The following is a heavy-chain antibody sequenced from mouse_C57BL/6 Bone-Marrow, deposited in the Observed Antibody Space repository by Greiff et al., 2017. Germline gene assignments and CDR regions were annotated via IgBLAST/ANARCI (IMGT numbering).Heavy chain of an antibody. J-gene: IGHJ1*03. CDR1: GFSLTSYG. CDR3: ATAYYGSSYNWYFGV. V-gene: IGHV2-2*01. CDR2: IWRGGST. Sequence: VKLMESGPGLVQPSQSLSITCTVSGFSLTSYGVHWVRQSPGKGLEWLGVIWRGGSTDYNAAFISRLSISKDNSKSQVFFKMNRLQADDTARYYCATAYYGSSYNWYFGVWGTRTTVTVSS. D-gene: IGHD1-1*01.